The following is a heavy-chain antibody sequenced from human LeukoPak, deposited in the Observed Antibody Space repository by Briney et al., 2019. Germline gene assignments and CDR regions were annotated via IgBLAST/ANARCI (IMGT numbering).Heavy chain of an antibody. CDR2: IKQDGSEI. V-gene: IGHV3-7*04. D-gene: IGHD3-22*01. CDR3: ARVGVVVQYYFKQHYMDV. Sequence: GGSLRLSCAASGFTFSSYWMSWVRQAPGKGLEWVANIKQDGSEIYYVDYVKGRFTISRDNAKNSLYLQMNSLRAEDTAVYYCARVGVVVQYYFKQHYMDVWGKGTTVTVSS. CDR1: GFTFSSYW. J-gene: IGHJ6*03.